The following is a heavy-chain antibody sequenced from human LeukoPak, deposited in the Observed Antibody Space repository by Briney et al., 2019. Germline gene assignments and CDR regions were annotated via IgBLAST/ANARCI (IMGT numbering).Heavy chain of an antibody. CDR2: IVAGGST. J-gene: IGHJ5*02. V-gene: IGHV3-23*01. D-gene: IGHD7-27*01. CDR3: AKQIYLGWFDP. CDR1: GFTFSNYG. Sequence: GGSLRLSCAASGFTFSNYGMTWVRQAPGKGLEWVSTIVAGGSTYYAYSVKGRFTTSRDNSKKTLYLQMNSLRVEDTAVYYCAKQIYLGWFDPWGQGTLVTVSS.